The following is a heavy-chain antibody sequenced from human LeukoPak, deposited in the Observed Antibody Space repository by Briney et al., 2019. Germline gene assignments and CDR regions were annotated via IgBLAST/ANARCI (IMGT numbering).Heavy chain of an antibody. CDR3: ARPNPEDTAMATV. D-gene: IGHD5-18*01. CDR1: GYSFTSYW. V-gene: IGHV5-51*01. Sequence: GESLKISCKGSGYSFTSYWIGWVRQMPGKGLEWMGIVYPGDSDTRYSPSFQGQVTISADKSISTAYLQWSSLKASDTAMYYCARPNPEDTAMATVWGQGTLVTVSS. J-gene: IGHJ4*02. CDR2: VYPGDSDT.